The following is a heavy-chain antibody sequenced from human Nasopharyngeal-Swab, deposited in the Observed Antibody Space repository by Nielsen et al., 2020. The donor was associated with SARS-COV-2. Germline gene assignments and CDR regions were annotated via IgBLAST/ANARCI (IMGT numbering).Heavy chain of an antibody. J-gene: IGHJ3*02. CDR3: ARDTIYSSGWYDAFDI. D-gene: IGHD6-19*01. Sequence: VRQMPGKGLEWVAVISYDGSNKYYADSVKGRFTISRDNSKNTLYLQMNSLRAEDTAVYYCARDTIYSSGWYDAFDIWGQGTMVTVSS. CDR2: ISYDGSNK. V-gene: IGHV3-30-3*01.